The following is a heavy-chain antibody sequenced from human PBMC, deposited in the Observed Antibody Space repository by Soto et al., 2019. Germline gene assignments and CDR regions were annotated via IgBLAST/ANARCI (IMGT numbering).Heavy chain of an antibody. D-gene: IGHD2-2*03. CDR1: GGSISSYY. Sequence: QVQLQESCPGLVKPSETLSLTCTVSGGSISSYYWSWIRQPPGKGLEWIGYIYYSGSTNYNPSLTSRVTIAVDTSKNQFSLKLSSVTAADTAVYYCARDGWPYRRGWFDPWGQGTLVTVSS. CDR2: IYYSGST. V-gene: IGHV4-59*01. CDR3: ARDGWPYRRGWFDP. J-gene: IGHJ5*02.